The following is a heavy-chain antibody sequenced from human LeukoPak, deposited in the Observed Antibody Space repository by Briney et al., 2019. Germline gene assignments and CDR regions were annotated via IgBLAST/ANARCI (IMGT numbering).Heavy chain of an antibody. V-gene: IGHV3-30*04. CDR3: ARDAVVLSPDYYYYMDV. CDR2: ISYDGSNK. D-gene: IGHD2-8*02. Sequence: PGGSLRLSCAASGFTFSSYAMHWVRQAPGKGLEWVAVISYDGSNKYYADSVKGRFTISRDNSKNTLYLQMNSLRAEDTAGYYCARDAVVLSPDYYYYMDVWGKGTTVTVSS. CDR1: GFTFSSYA. J-gene: IGHJ6*03.